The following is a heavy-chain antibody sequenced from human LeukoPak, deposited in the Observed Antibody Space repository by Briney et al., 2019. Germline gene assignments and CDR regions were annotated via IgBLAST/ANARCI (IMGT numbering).Heavy chain of an antibody. V-gene: IGHV3-7*01. Sequence: GGSLRLSCAASGFSFSDHSMAWVRQAPGKGLEWVAHIGTNGGSTEYGDSVKGRFTISRDDAKNSLSLQMHTLRADDTAVYYCARCRSLQSEFDYWGQGSLVTVSS. D-gene: IGHD6-19*01. CDR3: ARCRSLQSEFDY. CDR2: IGTNGGST. CDR1: GFSFSDHS. J-gene: IGHJ4*02.